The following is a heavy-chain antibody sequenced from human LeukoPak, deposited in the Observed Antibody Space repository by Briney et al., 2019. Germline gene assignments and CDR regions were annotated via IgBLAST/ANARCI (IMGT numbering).Heavy chain of an antibody. CDR2: MNPNSGNT. CDR1: GYTFTSYD. V-gene: IGHV1-8*01. Sequence: ASVKVSCKASGYTFTSYDINWVRQATGQGLEWMGWMNPNSGNTGYAQKFQGRVTMTRNTSISTAYMELSRLRSDDTAVYYCARGEYYDFWSASYYFDYWGQGTLVTVSS. D-gene: IGHD3-3*01. CDR3: ARGEYYDFWSASYYFDY. J-gene: IGHJ4*02.